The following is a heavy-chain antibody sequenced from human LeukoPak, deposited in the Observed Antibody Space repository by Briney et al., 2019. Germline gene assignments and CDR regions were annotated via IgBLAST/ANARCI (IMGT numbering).Heavy chain of an antibody. V-gene: IGHV3-7*03. D-gene: IGHD3-22*01. CDR3: ARGGLWVEYYYDSSGYPRPGPSEYYFDY. CDR2: IKQDGSEK. CDR1: GFTFSSYW. J-gene: IGHJ4*02. Sequence: GSLRLSCAASGFTFSSYWMGWVRQAPGKGLEWVANIKQDGSEKYYVDSVKGRFTISRDNAKISLYLQMNSLRSEDTAVYYCARGGLWVEYYYDSSGYPRPGPSEYYFDYWGQGTLVTVSS.